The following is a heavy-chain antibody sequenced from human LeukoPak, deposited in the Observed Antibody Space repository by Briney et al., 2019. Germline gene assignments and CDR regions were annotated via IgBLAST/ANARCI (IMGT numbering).Heavy chain of an antibody. CDR2: VNLNRGGT. J-gene: IGHJ4*02. Sequence: ASVKVSCKRSGYTFTGYYMHWMRQAPGQGLEGMAWVNLNRGGTNYAQKFQGRVTMTRDTSISTAYMELSRLRYDDTAVYYCASWAGGNEPVASFDYCGQGTLVTVSS. V-gene: IGHV1-2*02. D-gene: IGHD1-14*01. CDR1: GYTFTGYY. CDR3: ASWAGGNEPVASFDY.